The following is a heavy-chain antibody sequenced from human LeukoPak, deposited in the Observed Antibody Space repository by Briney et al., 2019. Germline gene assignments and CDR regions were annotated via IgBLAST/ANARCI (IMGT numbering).Heavy chain of an antibody. CDR3: AKWPEGATPKFHH. J-gene: IGHJ4*02. Sequence: GGSLRLSCAASGFTFSSYAMSWVRQAPGKGLEAPGKGLEWVSTISASGHATYYPDSVRGRFTISRDSSKSTLHLQMDSLRAEDSALYYCAKWPEGATPKFHHWGQGTLVTVSS. CDR1: GFTFSSYA. D-gene: IGHD1-26*01. V-gene: IGHV3-23*01. CDR2: ISASGHAT.